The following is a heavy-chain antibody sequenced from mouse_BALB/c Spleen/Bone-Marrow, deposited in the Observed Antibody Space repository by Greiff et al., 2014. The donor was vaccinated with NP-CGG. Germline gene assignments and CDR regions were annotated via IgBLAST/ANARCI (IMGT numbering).Heavy chain of an antibody. V-gene: IGHV1-18*01. CDR3: ARARHYDF. CDR1: GYTFTDYT. CDR2: VNPNSGGT. Sequence: VKLQQSGPELVKPGASVKISCKTSGYTFTDYTLHWVKQSHGKSLEWIGGVNPNSGGTSYNQKFKGKATLNLDKSSTTAYMELRSLTSDDSAVYYCARARHYDFWGQGTTLTVSS. J-gene: IGHJ2*01.